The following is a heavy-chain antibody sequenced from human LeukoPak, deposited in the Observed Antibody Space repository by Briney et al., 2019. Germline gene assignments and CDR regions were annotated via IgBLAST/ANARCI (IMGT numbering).Heavy chain of an antibody. Sequence: ASVKVSCKASGYNFISYYMHWVRQAPGQGLEWMGIINPSGGSTSYAQKFQDGVTMTRDTSTSTVYMEPSSLKSEDTAVYYCAREDVVLVDAVRYYYYGMDVWGQGTTVTVSS. CDR2: INPSGGST. CDR1: GYNFISYY. V-gene: IGHV1-46*01. J-gene: IGHJ6*02. D-gene: IGHD2-8*01. CDR3: AREDVVLVDAVRYYYYGMDV.